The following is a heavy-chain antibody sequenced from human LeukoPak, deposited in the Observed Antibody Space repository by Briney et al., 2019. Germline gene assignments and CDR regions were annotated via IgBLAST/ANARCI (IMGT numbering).Heavy chain of an antibody. CDR1: GFTFSDYY. D-gene: IGHD3-9*01. V-gene: IGHV3-11*04. J-gene: IGHJ4*02. Sequence: GGSLRLSCAASGFTFSDYYMSWIRQAPGKGLEWFSYISSSGGSIYYAGSVKGRFTISRDNAKNSLYLQMNSLRAEDTAVYYCVRDRECDMLTGDFDYWGQGTLVTVSS. CDR3: VRDRECDMLTGDFDY. CDR2: ISSSGGSI.